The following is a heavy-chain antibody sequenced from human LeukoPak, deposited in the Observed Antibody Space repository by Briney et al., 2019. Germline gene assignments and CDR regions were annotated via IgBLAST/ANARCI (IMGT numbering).Heavy chain of an antibody. CDR3: ARGGYYDSSGYYSFDY. J-gene: IGHJ4*02. D-gene: IGHD3-22*01. Sequence: SETLSLTCTVSGGSISSYYWNWIRQPAGKGLEWIGRIYSSGSTNYNPSLKSRVTMSVDTSKNQFSLKLSSVTAADTAVYYCARGGYYDSSGYYSFDYWGQGTLVTVSS. CDR2: IYSSGST. CDR1: GGSISSYY. V-gene: IGHV4-4*07.